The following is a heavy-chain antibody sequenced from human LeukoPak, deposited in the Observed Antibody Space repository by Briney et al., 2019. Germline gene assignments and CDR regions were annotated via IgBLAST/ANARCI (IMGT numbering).Heavy chain of an antibody. Sequence: GGSLRLSCAASGFTFSAYWMYCVRQAPGQGLEYGSRIKFDGNVITYADSVEGRFTIARDNARNIVSLQMSSLRAEDTAVYYCARGIAPEESVAIDYWGQGTLVTVSS. CDR3: ARGIAPEESVAIDY. V-gene: IGHV3-74*03. CDR1: GFTFSAYW. CDR2: IKFDGNVI. D-gene: IGHD2-15*01. J-gene: IGHJ4*02.